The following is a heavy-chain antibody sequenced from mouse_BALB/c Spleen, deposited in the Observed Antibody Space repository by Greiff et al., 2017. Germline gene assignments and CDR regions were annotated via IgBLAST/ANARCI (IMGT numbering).Heavy chain of an antibody. CDR1: GFTLSSYA. Sequence: EVMLVESGGGLVKPGGSLKLSCAASGFTLSSYAMSWVRQTPEKRLEWVASISSGGSTYYPDSVKGRFTISRDNARNILYLQMSSLRSEDTAMYYCARRAYSTATFAYWGQGTLVTVSA. CDR3: ARRAYSTATFAY. D-gene: IGHD1-2*01. V-gene: IGHV5-6-5*01. J-gene: IGHJ3*01. CDR2: ISSGGST.